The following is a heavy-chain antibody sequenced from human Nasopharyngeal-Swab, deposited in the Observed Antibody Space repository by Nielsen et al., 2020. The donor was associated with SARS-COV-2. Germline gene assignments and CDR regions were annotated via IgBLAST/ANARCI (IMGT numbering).Heavy chain of an antibody. Sequence: WVRQAPGQGLEWMGWVNTNTGNPTYAQGFTGRFVFPLDTSVSTAYLQISSLKAEDTAVYYCARAITIFGAPVAFDIWGQGTMLTVSS. J-gene: IGHJ3*02. V-gene: IGHV7-4-1*02. CDR3: ARAITIFGAPVAFDI. CDR2: VNTNTGNP. D-gene: IGHD3-3*01.